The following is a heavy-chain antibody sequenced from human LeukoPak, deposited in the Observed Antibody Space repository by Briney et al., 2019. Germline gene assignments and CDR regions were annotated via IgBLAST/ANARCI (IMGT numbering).Heavy chain of an antibody. D-gene: IGHD3-9*01. V-gene: IGHV3-7*01. CDR1: GCSFSHYT. CDR2: MKEDGSDM. CDR3: ARGGARYLDS. J-gene: IGHJ4*02. Sequence: GGSLRLSCVASGCSFSHYTMHWVRQAPGKGLEWVAEMKEDGSDMHYVDSVKGRFTICRDNAKNSLCLQMNSLRVEDTAVYYCARGGARYLDSWGQGILVTVSS.